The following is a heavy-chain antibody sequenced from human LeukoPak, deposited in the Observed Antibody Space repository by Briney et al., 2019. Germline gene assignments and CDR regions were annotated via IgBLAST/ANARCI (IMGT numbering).Heavy chain of an antibody. V-gene: IGHV3-23*01. J-gene: IGHJ4*02. D-gene: IGHD3-22*01. CDR3: AKDSSGYYFRRVFDY. Sequence: GGSLRLSCAASGFTFSSYAMSWVRQAPGKGLEWVSAISGSGGSTYYADSVKGRFTMSRDNSKNTLYLQMNSLRAEDTAVYYCAKDSSGYYFRRVFDYWGQGTLVTVSS. CDR2: ISGSGGST. CDR1: GFTFSSYA.